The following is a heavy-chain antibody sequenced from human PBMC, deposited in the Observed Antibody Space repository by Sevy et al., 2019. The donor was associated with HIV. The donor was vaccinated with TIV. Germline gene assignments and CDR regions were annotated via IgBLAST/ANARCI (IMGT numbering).Heavy chain of an antibody. CDR2: ILFDGRNK. J-gene: IGHJ4*02. CDR3: ASRGGDFWNGYNFDH. CDR1: GFTFSDFA. V-gene: IGHV3-30*03. D-gene: IGHD3-3*01. Sequence: GGSLRLSCAASGFTFSDFAMAWVRQAPGKGLEWVALILFDGRNKDYADSVMGRFTICRDNSKKTQFLEMNSLGHDDTAMDYCASRGGDFWNGYNFDHWGQGTLVTVSS.